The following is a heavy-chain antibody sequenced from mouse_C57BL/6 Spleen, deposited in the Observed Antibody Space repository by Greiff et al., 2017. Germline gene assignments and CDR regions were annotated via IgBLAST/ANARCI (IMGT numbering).Heavy chain of an antibody. V-gene: IGHV8-8*01. CDR3: ARIPGTSDYAMDY. D-gene: IGHD4-1*01. J-gene: IGHJ4*01. Sequence: QVTLKVSGPGILQPSQTLSLTCSFSGFSLRTFGMGVGWIRQPSGKGLEWLAPIWWDDDQYYNPALKSRLTISKDTSKHQVFLKIANVDTADTATDYCARIPGTSDYAMDYWGQGTSVTVSS. CDR1: GFSLRTFGMG. CDR2: IWWDDDQ.